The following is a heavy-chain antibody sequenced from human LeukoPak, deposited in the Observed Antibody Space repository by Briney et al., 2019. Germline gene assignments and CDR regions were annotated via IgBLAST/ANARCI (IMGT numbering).Heavy chain of an antibody. CDR2: ISGNGRSI. CDR1: GFTFSTYS. D-gene: IGHD2-15*01. CDR3: TRDIGRLRGDAFDF. V-gene: IGHV3-64*01. Sequence: GGSLRLSCTASGFTFSTYSTHWVRQAPGKGLEYVSGISGNGRSIFYRSSVKGRFTVSRDNSKDTLYLQMGSLRVEDMVVYYCTRDIGRLRGDAFDFWGQGTMVTVSS. J-gene: IGHJ3*01.